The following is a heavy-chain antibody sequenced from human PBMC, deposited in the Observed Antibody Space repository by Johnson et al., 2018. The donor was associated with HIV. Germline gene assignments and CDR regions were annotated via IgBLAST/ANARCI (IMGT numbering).Heavy chain of an antibody. V-gene: IGHV3-30*03. D-gene: IGHD6-13*01. J-gene: IGHJ3*02. CDR3: ARELGSSWYGAFDI. Sequence: QVQLVESGGGVVQPGRSLRLSCAASGFTFSSYAMHWVRQAPGKGLECLAVISYDGSNKYYADSVKGRFTISRDNSKNTLYLQMNSLRAEDTAVYDCARELGSSWYGAFDIWGQGTMVTVSS. CDR2: ISYDGSNK. CDR1: GFTFSSYA.